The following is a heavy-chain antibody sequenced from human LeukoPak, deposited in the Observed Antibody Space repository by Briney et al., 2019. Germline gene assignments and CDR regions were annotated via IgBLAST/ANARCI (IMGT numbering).Heavy chain of an antibody. CDR1: GFTFSSYA. CDR2: ISGSGGST. J-gene: IGHJ4*02. V-gene: IGHV3-23*01. Sequence: GGSLRLSCAASGFTFSSYAMSWVRQAPGKGLEWVSAISGSGGSTYYADSVKGRFTISRDNSKNTLYLQMNSLRAEDTAVYYCATYYDILTGYASFDYWGQGTLVTVSS. CDR3: ATYYDILTGYASFDY. D-gene: IGHD3-9*01.